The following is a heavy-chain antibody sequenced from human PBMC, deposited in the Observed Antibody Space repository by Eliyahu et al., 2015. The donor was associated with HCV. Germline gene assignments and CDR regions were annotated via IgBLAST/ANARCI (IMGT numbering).Heavy chain of an antibody. V-gene: IGHV1-2*02. J-gene: IGHJ6*02. D-gene: IGHD3-16*01. CDR3: ARQYYYDSFTDPYYSGLDV. Sequence: QVLLVQSGADVKTPGASVKVSCKASGYTFTAXYIHWVRQAPGQGLEWMAWINPNTGGTTSAQKFRGRVTMTRDTSISTAYMELTRLTSDDTAVYYCARQYYYDSFTDPYYSGLDVWGQGTTVTVSS. CDR2: INPNTGGT. CDR1: GYTFTAXY.